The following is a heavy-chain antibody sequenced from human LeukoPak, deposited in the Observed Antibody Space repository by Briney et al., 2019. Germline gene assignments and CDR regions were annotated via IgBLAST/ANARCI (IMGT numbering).Heavy chain of an antibody. V-gene: IGHV3-23*01. CDR3: AKGGPPRDYYFDY. CDR2: ISASGGST. Sequence: PGGSLRLSCAASGFTFSTYVMRWVRQAPGEGLEWVSGISASGGSTYYADSVKGRFTISRDNSKNTLYLQMNSLGAGDTAIYYCAKGGPPRDYYFDYWGQGSLVTVSS. CDR1: GFTFSTYV. D-gene: IGHD3-10*01. J-gene: IGHJ4*02.